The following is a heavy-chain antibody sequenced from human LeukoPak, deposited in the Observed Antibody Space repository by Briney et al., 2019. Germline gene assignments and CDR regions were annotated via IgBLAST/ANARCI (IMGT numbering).Heavy chain of an antibody. CDR1: GFTFSSYW. D-gene: IGHD6-19*01. Sequence: GGSLRLSCAASGFTFSSYWMHWVRQAPGKGLVWVSRINSDGSSTSYADSVKGRFTISRDNAKNTLYLQMNSLRAEDTAVYYCARDPVSSGWQIYYYYYGMDVWGQGTTVTVSS. V-gene: IGHV3-74*01. CDR2: INSDGSST. CDR3: ARDPVSSGWQIYYYYYGMDV. J-gene: IGHJ6*02.